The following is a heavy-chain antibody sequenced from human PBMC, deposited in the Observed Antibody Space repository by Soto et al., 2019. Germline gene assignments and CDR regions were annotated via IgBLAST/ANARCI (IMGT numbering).Heavy chain of an antibody. Sequence: GGSLRLSCAASGFTFSSYAMSWVRQAPGKGLEWVSAISGSGGSTYYADSVKGRFTISRDDSKNTLYLQMNSLRAEDTAVYYYAKVRIAAAGGGLDYWGQGTLVTVSS. CDR2: ISGSGGST. CDR1: GFTFSSYA. D-gene: IGHD6-13*01. J-gene: IGHJ4*02. CDR3: AKVRIAAAGGGLDY. V-gene: IGHV3-23*01.